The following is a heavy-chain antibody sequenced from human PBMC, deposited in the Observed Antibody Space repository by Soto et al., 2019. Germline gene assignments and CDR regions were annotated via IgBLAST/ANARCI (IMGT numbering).Heavy chain of an antibody. CDR1: GFTFSSYA. J-gene: IGHJ6*02. CDR2: IYSGGST. Sequence: GGSLRLSCAASGFTFSSYAMSWVRQAPGKGLEWVSVIYSGGSTYYADSVKGRFTISRHNSKNTLYLQMNSLRAEDTAVYYCARGPLTLYYYDSSGYYRYYYYGMDVWGQGTTVTVSS. D-gene: IGHD3-22*01. V-gene: IGHV3-53*04. CDR3: ARGPLTLYYYDSSGYYRYYYYGMDV.